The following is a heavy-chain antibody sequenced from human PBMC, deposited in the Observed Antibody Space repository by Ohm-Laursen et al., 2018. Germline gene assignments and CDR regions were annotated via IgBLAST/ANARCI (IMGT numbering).Heavy chain of an antibody. CDR3: ARGGVVAASFDY. D-gene: IGHD2-15*01. J-gene: IGHJ4*02. V-gene: IGHV4-34*01. CDR2: INHSRST. Sequence: SDTLSLTCAVYGGSFSGYYWNWIRQPPGKGLEWIGEINHSRSTKYNSSFKSRVTISVDTSKNQFSLKLSSVTAADTAVYYCARGGVVAASFDYWGQGTLVTVSS. CDR1: GGSFSGYY.